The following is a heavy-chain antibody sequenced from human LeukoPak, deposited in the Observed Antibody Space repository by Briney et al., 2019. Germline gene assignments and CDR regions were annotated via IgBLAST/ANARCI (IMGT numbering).Heavy chain of an antibody. CDR3: AKETSAVVTPGVVDY. CDR1: GITFKNYA. CDR2: ISGSGSGA. Sequence: PGGSLRLSCTASGITFKNYAMSWVRQAPGKGLQWVSAISGSGSGAYYADSVKGRFSISRDNFKNTLSLQMNSLRAEDTAVYYCAKETSAVVTPGVVDYWGQGTLVTVSS. V-gene: IGHV3-23*01. D-gene: IGHD4-23*01. J-gene: IGHJ4*02.